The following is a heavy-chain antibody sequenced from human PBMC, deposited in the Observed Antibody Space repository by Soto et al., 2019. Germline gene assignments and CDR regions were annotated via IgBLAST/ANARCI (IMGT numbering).Heavy chain of an antibody. Sequence: EVQLVESGGGLVQPGGSLRLSCAASGFTFSSYSMNWVRQAPGKGLEWVSYISSSSSTIYYADSVKGRFTISRDNAKNSLYLQMGSLRAEDTAVYYCAREGYYYYYGMDVWGQGTTVTVSS. J-gene: IGHJ6*02. CDR3: AREGYYYYYGMDV. CDR1: GFTFSSYS. V-gene: IGHV3-48*01. CDR2: ISSSSSTI.